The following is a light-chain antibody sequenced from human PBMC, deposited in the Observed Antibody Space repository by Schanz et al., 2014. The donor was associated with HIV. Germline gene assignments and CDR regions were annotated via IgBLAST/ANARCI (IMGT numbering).Light chain of an antibody. CDR3: HSHTDSGTLM. J-gene: IGLJ3*02. Sequence: QSALTQPASVSGTPGQSITISCTGSSSDVGGYNYVSWYQQHPDKAPKLMIYDVSDRPSGVSNRFSGSKSGNTASLTISGLQAEDEADYYCHSHTDSGTLMFGGGTKLTVL. CDR1: SSDVGGYNY. CDR2: DVS. V-gene: IGLV2-14*03.